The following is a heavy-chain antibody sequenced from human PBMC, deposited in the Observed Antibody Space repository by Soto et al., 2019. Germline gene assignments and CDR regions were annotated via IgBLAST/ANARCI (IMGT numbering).Heavy chain of an antibody. Sequence: SETLSLTCTVSGGSVSSGSYYWSWIRQPPGKGLEWIGYIYYSGSTNYNPSLKSRVTISVDTSKNQFSLKLSSVTAADTAVYYCARVYPDYGDYFDYWGQRTLVTVSS. CDR2: IYYSGST. D-gene: IGHD4-17*01. V-gene: IGHV4-61*01. CDR3: ARVYPDYGDYFDY. J-gene: IGHJ4*02. CDR1: GGSVSSGSYY.